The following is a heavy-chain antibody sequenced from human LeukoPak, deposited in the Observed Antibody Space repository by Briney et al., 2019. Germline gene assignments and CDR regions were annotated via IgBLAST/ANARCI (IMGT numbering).Heavy chain of an antibody. J-gene: IGHJ4*02. D-gene: IGHD4-23*01. V-gene: IGHV1-69*05. CDR2: IIPIFGTA. CDR1: GGTFSSYA. Sequence: SVKVPCKASGGTFSSYAISWVRQAPGQGLEWMGGIIPIFGTANYAQKFQGRVTITTDESTSTAYMELSSLRSEDTAVYYCARGGLYGGKAGPPGGTFDYWGQGTLVTVSS. CDR3: ARGGLYGGKAGPPGGTFDY.